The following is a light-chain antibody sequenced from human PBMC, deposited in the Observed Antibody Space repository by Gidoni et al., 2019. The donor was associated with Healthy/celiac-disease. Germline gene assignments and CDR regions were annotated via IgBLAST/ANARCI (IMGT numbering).Light chain of an antibody. Sequence: DIQMTQSPSSLSASVGDRVTITCRASQSISSYLNWYQQKPGKAPKLLIYAASSLQSGVPSRFSGSASGTDFTLTISSLQPEDFATYYCQQSYSTPLTVGGXTKVEIK. V-gene: IGKV1-39*01. J-gene: IGKJ4*01. CDR2: AAS. CDR1: QSISSY. CDR3: QQSYSTPLT.